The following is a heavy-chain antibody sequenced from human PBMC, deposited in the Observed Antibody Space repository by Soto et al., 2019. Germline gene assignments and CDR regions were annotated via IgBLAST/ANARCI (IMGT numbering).Heavy chain of an antibody. D-gene: IGHD5-12*01. V-gene: IGHV4-59*08. CDR2: VYYTGIA. Sequence: PSGNLFLHCTVSHVSLPRYYLTWIRQPPGKGLEWIGFVYYTGIARYNPSLKSRVTISVDTSKNQFSLKLTSVTAADTAIYYCARRIVSTETFDYWGQGTLVT. CDR1: HVSLPRYY. J-gene: IGHJ4*02. CDR3: ARRIVSTETFDY.